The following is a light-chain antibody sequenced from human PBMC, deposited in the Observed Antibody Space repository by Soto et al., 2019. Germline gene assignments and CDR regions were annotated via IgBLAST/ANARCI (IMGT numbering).Light chain of an antibody. J-gene: IGKJ5*01. CDR3: QHSYSTPIT. V-gene: IGKV1-9*01. CDR2: AAS. Sequence: IRLTQSPSSLSASVGDRDTITCRASQGISSYLAWYQQKPGKAPKLLIYAASTLQSGVPARFSGSGSGTDFTLTISSLQPEDFATYYCQHSYSTPITFGHGTLLEI. CDR1: QGISSY.